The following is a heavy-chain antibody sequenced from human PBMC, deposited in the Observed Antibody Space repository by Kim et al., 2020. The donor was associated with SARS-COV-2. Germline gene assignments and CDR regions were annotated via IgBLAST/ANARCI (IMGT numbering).Heavy chain of an antibody. Sequence: NKYYSAPVKGRLTISRDNSKNTLDLQMNSLRAEDTAVYYCAKGISVFTNWGQGTLVTVSS. D-gene: IGHD3-22*01. V-gene: IGHV3-33*06. CDR2: NK. CDR3: AKGISVFTN. J-gene: IGHJ4*02.